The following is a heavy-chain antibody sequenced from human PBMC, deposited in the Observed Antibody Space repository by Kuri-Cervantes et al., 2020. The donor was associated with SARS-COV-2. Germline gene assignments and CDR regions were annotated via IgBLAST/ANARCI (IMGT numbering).Heavy chain of an antibody. CDR1: GFIFTSYA. D-gene: IGHD2-2*01. Sequence: ASVKVSCKASGFIFTSYAMHWVRQAPGQRPEWMGWINSDNGNTKYSPKFKGRVTISSDPSASTAYMELNSLTSEDTAVYYCAADPRDVVVPASRYYYGMDVWGQGTTVTVSS. J-gene: IGHJ6*02. V-gene: IGHV1-3*01. CDR2: INSDNGNT. CDR3: AADPRDVVVPASRYYYGMDV.